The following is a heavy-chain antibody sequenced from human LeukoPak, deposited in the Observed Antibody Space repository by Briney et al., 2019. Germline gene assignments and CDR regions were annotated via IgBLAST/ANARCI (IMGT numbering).Heavy chain of an antibody. Sequence: GRSLRLSCAASGFTFSSYAMHWVRQAPGKGLEWVAVISYDGSNKYCADSVKGRFTISRDNSKNTLYLQMNSLRAEDTAVYYCARDLVAGLFDYWGQGTLVTVSS. CDR2: ISYDGSNK. J-gene: IGHJ4*02. V-gene: IGHV3-30*04. D-gene: IGHD6-19*01. CDR1: GFTFSSYA. CDR3: ARDLVAGLFDY.